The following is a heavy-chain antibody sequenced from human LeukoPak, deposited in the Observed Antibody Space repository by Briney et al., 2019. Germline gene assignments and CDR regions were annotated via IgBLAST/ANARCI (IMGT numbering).Heavy chain of an antibody. CDR3: ARDRDYWYFDL. CDR2: VSGSGGGT. Sequence: GGSLRLSCAVSGFTFRTYAMSWVRQAPGKGLEWVSVVSGSGGGTYYADSVKGRFTISRDNSKNTLYLQMSSLRAEDTAVYYCARDRDYWYFDLWGRGTLVTVSS. J-gene: IGHJ2*01. CDR1: GFTFRTYA. V-gene: IGHV3-23*01. D-gene: IGHD3-10*01.